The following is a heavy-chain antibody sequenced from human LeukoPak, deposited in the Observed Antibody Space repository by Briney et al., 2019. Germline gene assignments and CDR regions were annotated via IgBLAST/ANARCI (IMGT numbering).Heavy chain of an antibody. CDR1: GFTFTNYA. V-gene: IGHV3-23*01. D-gene: IGHD1-1*01. CDR2: IRGNGDTA. Sequence: GGSLRLSCAASGFTFTNYAIHWVRQAPGKGLEWVSTIRGNGDTAYNADSVRGRFAIPRDDSKNALFLQMNSLRLEDTAIYYCAKGQELDDGVFDSWGQGTRVTVSS. CDR3: AKGQELDDGVFDS. J-gene: IGHJ4*02.